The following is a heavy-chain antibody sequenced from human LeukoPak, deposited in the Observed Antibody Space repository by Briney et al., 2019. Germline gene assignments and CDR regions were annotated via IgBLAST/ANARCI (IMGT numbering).Heavy chain of an antibody. CDR3: ANRGVPAAFDY. CDR1: GFTVSSNY. D-gene: IGHD2-2*01. Sequence: GGSLRLSCAASGFTVSSNYMSWVRQAPGKGLEWVSVIYSGGSTYYADSVKGRFTISRDNSKNTLYLQMNSLRAEDTAVYYCANRGVPAAFDYWGQGTLVTVSS. V-gene: IGHV3-53*01. J-gene: IGHJ4*02. CDR2: IYSGGST.